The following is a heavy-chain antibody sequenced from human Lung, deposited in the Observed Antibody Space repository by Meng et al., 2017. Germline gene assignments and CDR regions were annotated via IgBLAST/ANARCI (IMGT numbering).Heavy chain of an antibody. J-gene: IGHJ4*02. D-gene: IGHD4-11*01. CDR1: GGSFSDYY. V-gene: IGHV4-34*01. CDR2: INHSGST. Sequence: QVTLQEWGAGLLNPSETLSLTCVVSGGSFSDYYWSWIRQPPGKGLEWIGEINHSGSTNYNPSLESRATISVDTSQNNLSLKLSSVTAADSAVYYCARGPTTMAHDFDYWGQGTLVTVSS. CDR3: ARGPTTMAHDFDY.